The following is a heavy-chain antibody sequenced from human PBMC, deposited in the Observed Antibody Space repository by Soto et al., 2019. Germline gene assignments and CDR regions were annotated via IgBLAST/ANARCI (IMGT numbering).Heavy chain of an antibody. CDR3: AREVRTSGWFRRLDS. V-gene: IGHV3-11*01. J-gene: IGHJ4*02. Sequence: PGGSLRLSCAVSGFTFNDYYMSWICQAPGKGLEWNSYMSGGGSTTYHAAYVRGRFTISRDNAKNSLFLQMNSLRAEDTAVYYCAREVRTSGWFRRLDSWGQGILVTVSS. CDR2: MSGGGSTT. D-gene: IGHD6-19*01. CDR1: GFTFNDYY.